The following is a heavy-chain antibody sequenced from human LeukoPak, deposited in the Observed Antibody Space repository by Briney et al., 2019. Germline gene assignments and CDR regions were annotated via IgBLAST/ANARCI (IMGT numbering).Heavy chain of an antibody. D-gene: IGHD2-21*02. CDR1: GFTFSVYW. Sequence: GVSLRLSCAASGFTFSVYWMSWVRQAPGKGLEWVANIRQDGSGYYSVDSVKGRFTISRDNSKNSLYLQMSSLRVEDTAVYYCARASPLGRDFYLDNWGQGTLVTVSS. V-gene: IGHV3-7*05. J-gene: IGHJ4*02. CDR3: ARASPLGRDFYLDN. CDR2: IRQDGSGY.